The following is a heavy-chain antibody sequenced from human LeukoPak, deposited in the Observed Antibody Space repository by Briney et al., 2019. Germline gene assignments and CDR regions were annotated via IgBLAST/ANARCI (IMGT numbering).Heavy chain of an antibody. D-gene: IGHD3-10*01. CDR1: GGSFSGYY. J-gene: IGHJ4*02. Sequence: SETLSLTCAVYGGSFSGYYWSWIRQPPGKGLEWIGEINHSGSTNYNPSLKSRVTISVDTSKNQFSLKLSSVTAADTAVYYCARRARIRGAFFDYWGQGTLVTVSS. CDR3: ARRARIRGAFFDY. V-gene: IGHV4-34*01. CDR2: INHSGST.